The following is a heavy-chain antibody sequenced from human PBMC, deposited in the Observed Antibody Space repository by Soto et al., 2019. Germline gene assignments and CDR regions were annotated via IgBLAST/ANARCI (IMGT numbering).Heavy chain of an antibody. CDR2: IKSKTDGGTT. CDR1: GFTFSNAW. J-gene: IGHJ6*02. CDR3: TSNRPAAGYYYDSSGYYYPASYYYYYGMDV. V-gene: IGHV3-15*01. Sequence: PGGSLRLSCAASGFTFSNAWMSWVRQAPGKGLEWVGRIKSKTDGGTTDYAAPVKGRFTISRDDSKNTLYLQMNSLKTEDTAVYYCTSNRPAAGYYYDSSGYYYPASYYYYYGMDVWGQGTTVTVSS. D-gene: IGHD3-22*01.